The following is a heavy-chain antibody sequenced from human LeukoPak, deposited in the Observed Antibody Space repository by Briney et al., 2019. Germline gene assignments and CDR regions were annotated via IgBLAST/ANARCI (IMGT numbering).Heavy chain of an antibody. Sequence: SQTLSLTCAISGDTVSSNDAAWNWIRQSPSRGLEWLGRTYYRSKWYYDYAVSVKSRVTINPDTSKNQFSLQLNSVTPDDTAVFYCAREPSGHSGSFDSWGQGTLVTVSS. D-gene: IGHD4-23*01. CDR2: TYYRSKWYY. CDR3: AREPSGHSGSFDS. CDR1: GDTVSSNDAA. V-gene: IGHV6-1*01. J-gene: IGHJ4*02.